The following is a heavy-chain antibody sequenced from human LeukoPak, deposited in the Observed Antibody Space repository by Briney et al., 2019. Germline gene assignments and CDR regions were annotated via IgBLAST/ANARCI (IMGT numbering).Heavy chain of an antibody. CDR3: ARGPWFEEKYYYYYMDV. J-gene: IGHJ6*03. CDR2: INTDESST. V-gene: IGHV3-74*01. D-gene: IGHD3-10*01. CDR1: GFTFSSYW. Sequence: PGGSLRLSCAASGFTFSSYWMHWVRHAPGKGLVWVSRINTDESSTSYADSVKGRFTLARDNAKNSLYLQMNSLRAEDTAVYYCARGPWFEEKYYYYYMDVWGKGTTVTISS.